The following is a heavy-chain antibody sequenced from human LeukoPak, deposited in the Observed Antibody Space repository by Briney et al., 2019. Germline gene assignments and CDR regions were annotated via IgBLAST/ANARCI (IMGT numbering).Heavy chain of an antibody. V-gene: IGHV3-30*04. CDR1: GFTFSSYA. Sequence: GGSLRLSCAASGFTFSSYAMHWVRQAPAKGLAWVGVISYDGSNKYYADSVKGRFTISRDNSKNTLYLQMNSLRAEDTAVYYCARGTAARPEGYYFDYWGQGTLVTVSS. J-gene: IGHJ4*02. CDR2: ISYDGSNK. D-gene: IGHD6-6*01. CDR3: ARGTAARPEGYYFDY.